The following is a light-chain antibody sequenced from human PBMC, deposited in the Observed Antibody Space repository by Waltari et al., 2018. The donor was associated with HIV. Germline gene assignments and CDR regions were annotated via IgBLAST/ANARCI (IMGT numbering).Light chain of an antibody. Sequence: EIVLTQSPATLSLSPGERATLSCRASQSVGSYLAWYQQKPGQAPRLLIYDESKRATGIQARFSGSGSGTDFTLTISSLEPEDFAVYYCQQRSNWLTFGGGTKVEIK. CDR3: QQRSNWLT. J-gene: IGKJ4*01. CDR1: QSVGSY. V-gene: IGKV3-11*01. CDR2: DES.